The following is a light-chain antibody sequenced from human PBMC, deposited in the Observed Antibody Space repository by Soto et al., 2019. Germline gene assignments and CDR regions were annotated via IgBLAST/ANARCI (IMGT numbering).Light chain of an antibody. J-gene: IGKJ2*01. CDR1: QSLLHSNGYNY. CDR3: VQALQTPYT. Sequence: DIVMTQSPIALPVTPGEPASISCRSSQSLLHSNGYNYLDWYLQKPGQSPQLLIYLGSNRASGVPDRFSGSGSGTDFTLKISRVEAEDVGVYYCVQALQTPYTFGQGTKLEIK. CDR2: LGS. V-gene: IGKV2-28*01.